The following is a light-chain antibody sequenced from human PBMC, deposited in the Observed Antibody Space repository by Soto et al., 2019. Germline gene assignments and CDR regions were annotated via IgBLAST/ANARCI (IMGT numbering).Light chain of an antibody. J-gene: IGLJ1*01. CDR1: SPNIGADHD. Sequence: QCELSQTPSVAGSSGQWVTIPCTGSSPNIGADHDVHWYKQLPVTAPNLLIYGNGNRPSGVPDRFSGSKSGTSASLAIAGLQADDEADYHCQSYDSSLSGSEALGNGTKVTVL. CDR2: GNG. CDR3: QSYDSSLSGSEA. V-gene: IGLV1-40*01.